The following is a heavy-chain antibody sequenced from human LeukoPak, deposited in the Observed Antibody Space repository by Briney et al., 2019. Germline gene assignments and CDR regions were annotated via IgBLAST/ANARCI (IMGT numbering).Heavy chain of an antibody. CDR2: FDPEDGET. V-gene: IGHV1-24*01. D-gene: IGHD2-15*01. CDR3: ATDAVVAATDAFDI. J-gene: IGHJ3*02. CDR1: VYTLTELS. Sequence: ASVKVSCKVSVYTLTELSMHWVRQAPGKGLEWMGGFDPEDGETIYAQKFQGRVTMTEDTSTDTAYMELSSLRSEDTAVYYCATDAVVAATDAFDIWGQGTMVTVSS.